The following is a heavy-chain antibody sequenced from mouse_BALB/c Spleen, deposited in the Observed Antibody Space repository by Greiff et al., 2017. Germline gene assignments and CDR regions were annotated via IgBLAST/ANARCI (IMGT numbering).Heavy chain of an antibody. V-gene: IGHV7-3*02. CDR1: GFTFTDYY. J-gene: IGHJ3*01. CDR2: IRNKANGYTT. Sequence: EVHLVESGGGLVQPGGSLRLSCATSGFTFTDYYMSWVRQPPGKALEWLGFIRNKANGYTTEYSASVKGRFTISRDNSQSILYLQMNTLRAEDSATYYCASGNWDWFAYWGQGTLVTVSA. CDR3: ASGNWDWFAY. D-gene: IGHD4-1*01.